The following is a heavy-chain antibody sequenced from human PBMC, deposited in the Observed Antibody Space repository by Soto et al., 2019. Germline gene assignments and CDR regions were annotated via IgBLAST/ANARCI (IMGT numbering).Heavy chain of an antibody. CDR3: ARPTMVDYYYGMDV. V-gene: IGHV1-18*04. CDR2: ISAYNGNT. CDR1: GYTFTSYG. D-gene: IGHD3-10*01. J-gene: IGHJ6*02. Sequence: ALVKVSCKASGYTFTSYGISWVRQAPGQGLEWMGWISAYNGNTNYAQKLQGRVTMTTDTSTSTAYMELRSLRSDDTAVYYCARPTMVDYYYGMDVWGQGTTVTVSS.